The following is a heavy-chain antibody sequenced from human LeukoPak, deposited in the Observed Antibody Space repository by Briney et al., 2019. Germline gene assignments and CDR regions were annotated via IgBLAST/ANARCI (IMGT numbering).Heavy chain of an antibody. CDR1: GFTFGDYA. CDR2: IRSKAYGGTT. D-gene: IGHD5-12*01. J-gene: IGHJ4*02. CDR3: TRGENSGYDSAFDY. Sequence: GGSLRLSCTASGFTFGDYAMSWVRQAPGKGLEWVGFIRSKAYGGTTEYAASVKGRFTISRDDSKSIAYLQMNSLKTEDTAVYYCTRGENSGYDSAFDYWGQGTLVTVSS. V-gene: IGHV3-49*04.